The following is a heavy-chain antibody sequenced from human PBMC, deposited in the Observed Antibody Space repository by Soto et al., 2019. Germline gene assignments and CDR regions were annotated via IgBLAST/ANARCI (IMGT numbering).Heavy chain of an antibody. CDR2: IKSKTDGGTT. J-gene: IGHJ6*02. D-gene: IGHD5-18*01. CDR1: GFTFSNAW. V-gene: IGHV3-15*01. CDR3: TTDMGTHYYYGMDV. Sequence: EVQLVESGGGLVKPGGSLRLSCAASGFTFSNAWMSWVRQAPGKGLEWVGRIKSKTDGGTTDYAAPVKGRFTISRDESKNTLYRQMNSLKTEDTAVYYCTTDMGTHYYYGMDVWGQGTTVTVSS.